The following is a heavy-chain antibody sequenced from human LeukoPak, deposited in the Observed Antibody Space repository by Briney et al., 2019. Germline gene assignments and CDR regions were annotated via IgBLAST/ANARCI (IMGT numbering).Heavy chain of an antibody. D-gene: IGHD3-22*01. Sequence: SVMVSCKASGGTFSDYSVTWVRQAPGEGLEWMGRIIAIRGIANHAQKFQGRVTITADKSTGTAYMELSRLRSEDTPVSYCATVLDEYYDSGGYYDGDYWGQGTLVTVSS. J-gene: IGHJ4*02. CDR1: GGTFSDYS. CDR2: IIAIRGIA. V-gene: IGHV1-69*04. CDR3: ATVLDEYYDSGGYYDGDY.